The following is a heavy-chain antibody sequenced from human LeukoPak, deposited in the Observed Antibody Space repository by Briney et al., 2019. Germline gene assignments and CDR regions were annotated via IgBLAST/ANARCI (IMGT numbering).Heavy chain of an antibody. CDR3: AREGGWQLVNGYNWFDP. CDR1: GGSISSYY. V-gene: IGHV4-4*07. J-gene: IGHJ5*02. D-gene: IGHD6-6*01. Sequence: PSETLSLTCKVSGGSISSYYWNWIRQPAGKGLEWIGRIYTSGSTNYNPSLKSRVTMSVDTSKNQFSLKLSSVTAADTAVYYCAREGGWQLVNGYNWFDPWGQGTLVTVSS. CDR2: IYTSGST.